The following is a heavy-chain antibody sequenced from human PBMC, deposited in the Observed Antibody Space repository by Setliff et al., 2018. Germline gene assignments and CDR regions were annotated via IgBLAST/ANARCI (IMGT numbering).Heavy chain of an antibody. CDR3: AREGGGSGWTPDS. D-gene: IGHD6-19*01. Sequence: PSETLSLTCTVSGGSISNYYWSWIRQSPGKGLEWIGFIYYNGRSDHNPSFQSRVTMSVDRSKNQFSLNLRATTAADTAVYYCAREGGGSGWTPDSWGQGTLVT. J-gene: IGHJ4*02. V-gene: IGHV4-59*12. CDR2: IYYNGRS. CDR1: GGSISNYY.